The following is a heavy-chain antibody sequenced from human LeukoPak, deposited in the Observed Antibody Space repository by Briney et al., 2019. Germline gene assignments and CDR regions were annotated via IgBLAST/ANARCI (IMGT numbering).Heavy chain of an antibody. J-gene: IGHJ6*03. Sequence: ASVKVSCKASGYTFTSYGISWVRQAPGQGLEWMGWISAYNGNTNYAQKLQGRVTMTTDTSTSTAYMELRSLRSDDTAVYYCASGMVRGNWVYHMDVWGKGTTVAVSS. CDR2: ISAYNGNT. CDR3: ASGMVRGNWVYHMDV. D-gene: IGHD3-10*01. V-gene: IGHV1-18*01. CDR1: GYTFTSYG.